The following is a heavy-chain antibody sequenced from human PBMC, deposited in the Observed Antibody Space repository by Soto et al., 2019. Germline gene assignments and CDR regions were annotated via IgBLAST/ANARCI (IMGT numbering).Heavy chain of an antibody. J-gene: IGHJ4*02. CDR3: ARRRHPLGHGSGSYGY. CDR2: INHSGST. CDR1: GGSFSGYY. V-gene: IGHV4-34*01. Sequence: QVQLQQWGAGLLKPSETLSLTCAVYGGSFSGYYWSWIRQPPGKGLEWIGEINHSGSTNYNPSLKTRVTISVDTSKNQFSVKLSSVTAADTAVYYCARRRHPLGHGSGSYGYWGQGTLVTVSS. D-gene: IGHD3-10*01.